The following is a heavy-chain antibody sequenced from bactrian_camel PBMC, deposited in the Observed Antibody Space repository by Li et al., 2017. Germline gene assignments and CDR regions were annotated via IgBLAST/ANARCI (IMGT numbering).Heavy chain of an antibody. CDR2: IGSSGGPL. CDR3: ERGWDDDTWSFNY. J-gene: IGHJ4*01. D-gene: IGHD3*01. CDR1: GFQYTSYS. Sequence: VQLVESGGGSVQPGGSLRLSCVTSGFQYTSYSMSWVRQAPGQGLEWVAGIGSSGGPLEYADSVKGRFTISRDNAKNTLYLQLNSLKTEDTAMYYCERGWDDDTWSFNYWGQGTQVTVS. V-gene: IGHV3S31*01.